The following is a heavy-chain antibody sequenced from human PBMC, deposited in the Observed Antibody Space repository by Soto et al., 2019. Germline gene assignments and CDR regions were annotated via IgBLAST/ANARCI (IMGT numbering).Heavy chain of an antibody. CDR1: GGSISSGDYY. V-gene: IGHV4-30-4*01. CDR2: IYYSGST. J-gene: IGHJ5*02. D-gene: IGHD3-22*01. Sequence: PSETLSLTCTFSGGSISSGDYYLSWIRQPPGKGLEWIGYIYYSGSTYYNPSLKSRVTISVDTSKNQFSLKLSSVTAADTAVYYCAMGYYDSSGYQTTSRFDPWGQGTLVTVSS. CDR3: AMGYYDSSGYQTTSRFDP.